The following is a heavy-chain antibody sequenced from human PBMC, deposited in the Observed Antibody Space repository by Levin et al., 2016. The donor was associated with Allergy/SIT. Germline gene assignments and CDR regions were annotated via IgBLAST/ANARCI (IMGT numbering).Heavy chain of an antibody. CDR1: GFIFSAHS. CDR2: VTTTDET. J-gene: IGHJ6*02. D-gene: IGHD5-12*01. Sequence: GESLKISCAASGFIFSAHSMHWVRQAAGKGLEWVSTVTTTDETYYGGSVKGRFTISRENGKNSVYLQMNGLRVGDTAVYYCVRGGYDPNSGKYLRGNFYYYGLDVWGQGTTVTVSS. V-gene: IGHV3-13*01. CDR3: VRGGYDPNSGKYLRGNFYYYGLDV.